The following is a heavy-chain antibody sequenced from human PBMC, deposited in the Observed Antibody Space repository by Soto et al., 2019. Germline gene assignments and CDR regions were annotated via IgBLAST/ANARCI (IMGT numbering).Heavy chain of an antibody. Sequence: KGLECVSAISGSGDSTYYTDSVKGRVTISRGNSKNTLYLEMNGLRAEDTAVYYCFFFQAEDGIRDVRSVSAFLLNRSSDL. J-gene: IGHJ2*01. CDR2: ISGSGDST. D-gene: IGHD3-10*02. CDR3: FFFQAEDGIRDVRSVSAFLLNRSSDL. V-gene: IGHV3-23*01.